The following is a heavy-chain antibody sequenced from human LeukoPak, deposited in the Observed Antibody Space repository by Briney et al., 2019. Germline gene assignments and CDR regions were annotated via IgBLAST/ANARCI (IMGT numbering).Heavy chain of an antibody. CDR3: AKDPGYYDSSGYWYV. Sequence: GGSLRLSCAASGFTFSSYGMHWVRQAPGKGLEWVAVIWYDGSNKYYADSVKGRFTISRDNSKNTLYLQMNSLRADDTAVYYCAKDPGYYDSSGYWYVWGQGTMVTVSS. CDR1: GFTFSSYG. D-gene: IGHD3-22*01. V-gene: IGHV3-33*06. CDR2: IWYDGSNK. J-gene: IGHJ3*01.